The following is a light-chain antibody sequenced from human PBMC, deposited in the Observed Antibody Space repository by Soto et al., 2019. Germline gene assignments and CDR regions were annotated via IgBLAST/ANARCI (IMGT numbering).Light chain of an antibody. CDR2: CAF. Sequence: IQLPQSPSSLSASVVDRVTITCRASQEISNYLAWYHQKPAKAPKLLIFCAFTLQSGVPSRYSGSGSGTEFTLTISNLQPDDFATYYCQQYESYSPWTFGQGTKVDIK. CDR1: QEISNY. J-gene: IGKJ1*01. V-gene: IGKV1-9*01. CDR3: QQYESYSPWT.